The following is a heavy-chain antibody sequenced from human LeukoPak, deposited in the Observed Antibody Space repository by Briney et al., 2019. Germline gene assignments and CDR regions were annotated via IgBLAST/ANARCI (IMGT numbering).Heavy chain of an antibody. Sequence: LSGRSLRLSCAASGSPFSSYGMHWVRQTPGKGLEWVAVVSYDGSNKFYADSVKGRFTISRDNSKNTLHLQMNSLRVEDTAVYYCTKEGYYGSGSFPDYWGQGTLVTVSS. CDR3: TKEGYYGSGSFPDY. V-gene: IGHV3-30*18. J-gene: IGHJ4*02. CDR1: GSPFSSYG. D-gene: IGHD3-10*01. CDR2: VSYDGSNK.